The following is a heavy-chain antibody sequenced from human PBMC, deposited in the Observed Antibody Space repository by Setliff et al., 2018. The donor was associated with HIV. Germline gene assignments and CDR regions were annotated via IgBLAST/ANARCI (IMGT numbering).Heavy chain of an antibody. V-gene: IGHV4-59*11. CDR3: ARHICGTTACYAVDV. Sequence: PSETLSLTCTVSGDSITGRWLSWIRQPPGKGLEWTGNIYHNGFANYNPSLKSRLTISVDTSKNQVSLTLSSVTPADTAVYYCARHICGTTACYAVDVWGSGTMVTVSS. CDR1: GDSITGRW. J-gene: IGHJ3*01. D-gene: IGHD2-2*01. CDR2: IYHNGFA.